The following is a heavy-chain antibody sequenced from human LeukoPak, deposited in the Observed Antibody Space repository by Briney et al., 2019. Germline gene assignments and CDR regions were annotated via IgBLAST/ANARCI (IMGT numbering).Heavy chain of an antibody. CDR3: IASTSGPSFGY. J-gene: IGHJ4*02. V-gene: IGHV3-30*03. D-gene: IGHD2-21*01. CDR1: GFTFSAYG. Sequence: GGSLRLSCAASGFTFSAYGMHWVRQAPGKGLEWVAAISYDGGNKYYADSVKGRFAISRDNSKNTLYLQMDSLRAEDTAVYYCIASTSGPSFGYWGQGTLVTVSS. CDR2: ISYDGGNK.